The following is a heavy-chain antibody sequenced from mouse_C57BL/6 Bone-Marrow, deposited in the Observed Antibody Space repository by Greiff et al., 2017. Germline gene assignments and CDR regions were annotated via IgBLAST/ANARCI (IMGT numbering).Heavy chain of an antibody. J-gene: IGHJ3*01. CDR2: IYPGSGNT. Sequence: QVQLQQSGPELVKPGASVKISCKASGYSFTSFYIHWVKQRPGQGLVWIGWIYPGSGNTKYNDKFKGKATLTADTSSSTAYMQLSSLTTEESAVYYCAREGPYDYDPAWFAYWGQGTLVTVSA. CDR1: GYSFTSFY. CDR3: AREGPYDYDPAWFAY. V-gene: IGHV1-66*01. D-gene: IGHD2-4*01.